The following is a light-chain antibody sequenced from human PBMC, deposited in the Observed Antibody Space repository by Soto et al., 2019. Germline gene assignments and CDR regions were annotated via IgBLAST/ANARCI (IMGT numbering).Light chain of an antibody. CDR2: EGS. V-gene: IGLV2-23*03. J-gene: IGLJ2*01. Sequence: QSVLTQPASVSGSPGQSITISCTGTSSDVGSYNLVSWYQQHPGKAPKLMISEGSKRPSGVSNRFSGSKSGNTASLTSSGLQAEDEADYYCCSYAGSSTFVVFGGGTKLTVL. CDR1: SSDVGSYNL. CDR3: CSYAGSSTFVV.